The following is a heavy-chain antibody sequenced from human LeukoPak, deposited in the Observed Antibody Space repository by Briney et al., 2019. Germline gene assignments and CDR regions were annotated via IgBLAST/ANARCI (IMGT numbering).Heavy chain of an antibody. CDR1: GGSISSYY. Sequence: SETLSLTCTVSGGSISSYYWNWIRQAPGKALEWIGHIHNNGDIAYNFSLKSRVTISMDTSKNQFSLKLSSVTAADTAVYYCGRWGYFDSGNYFVVDYWGQGTVVTVSS. CDR2: IHNNGDI. V-gene: IGHV4-59*01. D-gene: IGHD3-22*01. CDR3: GRWGYFDSGNYFVVDY. J-gene: IGHJ4*02.